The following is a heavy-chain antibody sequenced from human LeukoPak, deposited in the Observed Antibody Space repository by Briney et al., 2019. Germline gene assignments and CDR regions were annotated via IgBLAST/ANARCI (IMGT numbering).Heavy chain of an antibody. Sequence: ASVKVSCKVSGYTLTELSMHWVRQAPGKGLEWMGGFDPEDGETIYAQKFQGRVTMTEDTSTDTAYMELSSLRSEDTAVYYCALGGYYYDSSGYYNWFDPWGKGTLVTVSS. D-gene: IGHD3-22*01. CDR3: ALGGYYYDSSGYYNWFDP. CDR1: GYTLTELS. J-gene: IGHJ5*02. V-gene: IGHV1-24*01. CDR2: FDPEDGET.